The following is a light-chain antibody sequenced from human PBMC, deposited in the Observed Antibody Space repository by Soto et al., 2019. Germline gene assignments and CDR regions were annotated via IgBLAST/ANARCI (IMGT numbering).Light chain of an antibody. CDR2: GAS. Sequence: EIVLTQSPGTLSLSPGERATLSCRASQSVSNNYLAWYQQKPGQAPRLLIYGASSRATGIPDRFSGSASGTDFILIISRLKPADFSVYYCQQYGNSPATFGQGTKVEIK. CDR1: QSVSNNY. V-gene: IGKV3-20*01. J-gene: IGKJ1*01. CDR3: QQYGNSPAT.